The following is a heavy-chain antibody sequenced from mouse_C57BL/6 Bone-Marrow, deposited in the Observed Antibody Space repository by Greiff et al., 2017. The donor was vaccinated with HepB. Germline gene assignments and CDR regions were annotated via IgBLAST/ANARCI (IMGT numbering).Heavy chain of an antibody. CDR3: AREGYYGSSPWFAY. CDR2: IDPSDSYT. J-gene: IGHJ3*01. V-gene: IGHV1-69*01. CDR1: GYTFTSYW. Sequence: QVQLQQPGAELVMPGASVKLSCKASGYTFTSYWMHWVNQRPGQGLEWIGEIDPSDSYTNYNQKFKGKSTLTVDKSSSTAYMQLSSLTSEDSAVYYCAREGYYGSSPWFAYWGQGTLVTVSA. D-gene: IGHD1-1*01.